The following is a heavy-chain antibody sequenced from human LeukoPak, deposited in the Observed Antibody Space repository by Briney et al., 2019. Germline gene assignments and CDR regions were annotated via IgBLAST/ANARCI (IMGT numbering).Heavy chain of an antibody. CDR1: GYSFTNYW. Sequence: GESLKISCKGSGYSFTNYWIVWVRHMPGKGLEWMGIINPADPDTRYSPSFQGQVTISADKSISTAYLQWSSLKASDTAMYYCARAETDILTGYFPRWFDPWGQGTLVTVSS. J-gene: IGHJ5*02. V-gene: IGHV5-51*01. D-gene: IGHD3-9*01. CDR3: ARAETDILTGYFPRWFDP. CDR2: INPADPDT.